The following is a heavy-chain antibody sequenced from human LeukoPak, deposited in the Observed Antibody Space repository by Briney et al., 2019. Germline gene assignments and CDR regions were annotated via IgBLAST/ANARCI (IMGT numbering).Heavy chain of an antibody. CDR3: ARKPPSVGTYYDFWSGYYTGHWFDP. D-gene: IGHD3-3*01. CDR2: MNPNSGNT. Sequence: GASVKVSCKASGYTFTSYDINWVRQATGQGLEWMGWMNPNSGNTGYAQKFQGRVTMTRSTSISTAYMELSSLRSEDTAVYYCARKPPSVGTYYDFWSGYYTGHWFDPWGQGTLVTVSS. V-gene: IGHV1-8*01. CDR1: GYTFTSYD. J-gene: IGHJ5*02.